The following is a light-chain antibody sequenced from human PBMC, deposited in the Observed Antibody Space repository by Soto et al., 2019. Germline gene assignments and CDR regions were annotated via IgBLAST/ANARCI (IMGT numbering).Light chain of an antibody. CDR2: EVY. Sequence: SVLTQPASVSGSPGQSITISCTGTNSDVGGYDRVSWYQHHPGKAPKLLIFEVYNRPSGISDRFSGSKSGDTASLTISGLQAEDEADYYCISYIPSTTTHWVFGGGTKATVL. J-gene: IGLJ3*02. CDR1: NSDVGGYDR. CDR3: ISYIPSTTTHWV. V-gene: IGLV2-14*01.